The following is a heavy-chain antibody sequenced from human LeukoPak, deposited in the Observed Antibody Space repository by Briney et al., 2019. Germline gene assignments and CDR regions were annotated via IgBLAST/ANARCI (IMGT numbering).Heavy chain of an antibody. CDR2: ISWDGGST. J-gene: IGHJ3*02. Sequence: PGGSLRLSCAASGFTFDDYTMHWVRQAPGKGLEWVSLISWDGGSTYYADSVKGRFTISRDNSKNTLYLQMNSLRADDTAIYYCAKDRIAAAGRDAFDIWGQGTMVTVSS. CDR3: AKDRIAAAGRDAFDI. D-gene: IGHD6-13*01. CDR1: GFTFDDYT. V-gene: IGHV3-43*01.